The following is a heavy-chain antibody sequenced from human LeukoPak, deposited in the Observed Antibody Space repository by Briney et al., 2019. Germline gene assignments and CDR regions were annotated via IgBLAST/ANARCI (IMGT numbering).Heavy chain of an antibody. V-gene: IGHV1-18*01. CDR2: ISAYKGNT. J-gene: IGHJ4*02. Sequence: ASVKFSCKASGYTFTSYGISWVRQAPGQGLEWMGWISAYKGNTNYAQKLQGRVTMTTDTSTSTAYMELRSLRSDDTAVYYCARVVYYYDSSGYYTYFDYWGQGTLVTVSS. CDR1: GYTFTSYG. D-gene: IGHD3-22*01. CDR3: ARVVYYYDSSGYYTYFDY.